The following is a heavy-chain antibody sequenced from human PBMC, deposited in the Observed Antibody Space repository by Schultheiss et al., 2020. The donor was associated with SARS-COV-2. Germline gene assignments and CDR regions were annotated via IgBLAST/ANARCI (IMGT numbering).Heavy chain of an antibody. CDR1: GGSISSYY. D-gene: IGHD2-15*01. CDR2: IYYSGST. J-gene: IGHJ5*02. V-gene: IGHV4-59*12. CDR3: ARDLGGRDNWFDP. Sequence: SETLSLTCTVSGGSISSYYWSWIRQPPGKGLEWIGYIYYSGSTNYNPSLKSRVTISVDTSKNQFSLQLNSVTPEDTAVYYCARDLGGRDNWFDPWGQGTLVTVSS.